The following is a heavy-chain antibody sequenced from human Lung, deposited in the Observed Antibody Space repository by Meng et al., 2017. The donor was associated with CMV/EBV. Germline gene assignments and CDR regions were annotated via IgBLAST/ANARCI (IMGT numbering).Heavy chain of an antibody. V-gene: IGHV3-30*02. CDR3: AKERIRYNYGSETIDY. J-gene: IGHJ4*02. Sequence: GESLKISCAASGFIFSSYGMHWVRQAPGKGLEWVAFIRYDGSKEYYVDFVKGRFTISRDNSKNTLYLQMHSLRPGDTAVYYCAKERIRYNYGSETIDYWGQGTXVTVSS. CDR1: GFIFSSYG. CDR2: IRYDGSKE. D-gene: IGHD5-18*01.